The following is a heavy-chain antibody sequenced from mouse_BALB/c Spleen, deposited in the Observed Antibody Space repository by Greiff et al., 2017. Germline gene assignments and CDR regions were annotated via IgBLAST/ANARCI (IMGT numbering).Heavy chain of an antibody. V-gene: IGHV2-2*01. CDR2: IWSGGST. Sequence: QVQLKQSGPGLVQPSQSLSITCTVSGFSLTSYGVHWVRQSPGKGLEWLGVIWSGGSTDYNAAFISRLSISKDNSKSQVFFKMNSLQTDDTARYYCAREGYFDYWGQGTTLTVSS. J-gene: IGHJ2*01. CDR3: AREGYFDY. CDR1: GFSLTSYG.